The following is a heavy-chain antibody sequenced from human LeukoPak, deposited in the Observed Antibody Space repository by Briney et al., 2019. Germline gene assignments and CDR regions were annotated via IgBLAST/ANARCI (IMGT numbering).Heavy chain of an antibody. Sequence: GGSLRLSCAASGFTVSSNYMSWVRQAPGKGLEWVSVIYSGGSTYYADSVKGRFTISRDNSKNTLYLQMNSLRAEDTAIYFCATSRNIVVVPAAIFDYWGQGTLVTVSS. CDR1: GFTVSSNY. D-gene: IGHD2-2*01. CDR3: ATSRNIVVVPAAIFDY. V-gene: IGHV3-53*01. CDR2: IYSGGST. J-gene: IGHJ4*02.